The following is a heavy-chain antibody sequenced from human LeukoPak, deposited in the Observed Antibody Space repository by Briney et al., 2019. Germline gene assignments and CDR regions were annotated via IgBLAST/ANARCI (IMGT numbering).Heavy chain of an antibody. D-gene: IGHD6-13*01. CDR3: ARDRRAAAVQDY. V-gene: IGHV1-2*02. Sequence: ASVKVSCKASGYTFTGYYMHWVRQAPGQGFEWMGWINPNSGGTNYAQKFQGRVTMTRDTSISTAYMELSRLRSDDTAVYYCARDRRAAAVQDYWGQGTLVTVSS. J-gene: IGHJ4*02. CDR1: GYTFTGYY. CDR2: INPNSGGT.